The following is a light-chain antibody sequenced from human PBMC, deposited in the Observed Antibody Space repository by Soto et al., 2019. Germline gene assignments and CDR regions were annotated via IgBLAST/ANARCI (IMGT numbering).Light chain of an antibody. CDR1: QSVSSSY. CDR2: GAS. Sequence: EIVLTQSPGTLSLSPGERATLSCRASQSVSSSYLAWYQQKPGQSPRFLIYGASSRATGIPDRFSGSGSGTDFTLTISRLEPEDFAVYYCQQYGSSPYTFCQGTKLEIK. V-gene: IGKV3-20*01. CDR3: QQYGSSPYT. J-gene: IGKJ2*01.